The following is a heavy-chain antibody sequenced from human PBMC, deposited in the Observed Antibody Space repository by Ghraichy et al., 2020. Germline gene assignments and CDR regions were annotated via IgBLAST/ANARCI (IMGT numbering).Heavy chain of an antibody. CDR3: ARGYSSTLMNWFDP. V-gene: IGHV4-61*03. CDR2: IYDSWST. D-gene: IGHD2-2*01. Sequence: SETLSLTCTVSGGSINISGYYWSWIRQPPGKGLECIGYIYDSWSTKYTPSLKSRFTISVDTSKNHFSLKLTSVTAADTAVYDVARGYSSTLMNWFDPWRQRTLVTLSS. CDR1: GGSINISGYY. J-gene: IGHJ5*02.